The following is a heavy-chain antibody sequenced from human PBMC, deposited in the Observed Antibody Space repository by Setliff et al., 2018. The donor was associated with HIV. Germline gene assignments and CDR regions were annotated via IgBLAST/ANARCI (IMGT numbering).Heavy chain of an antibody. Sequence: GASVKVSCKPSGHTFTNYDIHWMRRATGQGLEWMGWMNPNSGVSGYALKFHDRVTMTRDTSITTAYMELSSLKSEETAGYYCARGKGVGGAIITGGLDVWGQGTTVTVSS. CDR3: ARGKGVGGAIITGGLDV. CDR1: GHTFTNYD. V-gene: IGHV1-8*01. J-gene: IGHJ6*02. CDR2: MNPNSGVS. D-gene: IGHD3-10*01.